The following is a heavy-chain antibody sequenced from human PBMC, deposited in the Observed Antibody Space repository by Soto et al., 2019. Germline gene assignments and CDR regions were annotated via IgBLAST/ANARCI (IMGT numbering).Heavy chain of an antibody. V-gene: IGHV3-33*01. CDR3: ARDLVEGCTNGVCYTWYYYDGMDV. D-gene: IGHD2-8*01. J-gene: IGHJ6*02. CDR2: LWYDGSNK. CDR1: GFTFSSYG. Sequence: PGGSLRLSCAASGFTFSSYGMHWVRQAPGKGLEWVAVLWYDGSNKYYADSGKGRLTISRDNSRNTLYLQMNSLRAEDTAVYYCARDLVEGCTNGVCYTWYYYDGMDVWGQGTTVTVSS.